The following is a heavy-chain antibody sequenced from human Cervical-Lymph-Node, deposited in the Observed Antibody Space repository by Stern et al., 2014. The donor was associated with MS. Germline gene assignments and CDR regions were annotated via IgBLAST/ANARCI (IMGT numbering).Heavy chain of an antibody. D-gene: IGHD6-6*01. CDR2: INVYNGDT. J-gene: IGHJ4*02. Sequence: VQLVQSGAEVKKPGASVKVSCKASGYTFTTYAISWVRLAPGQGLEWMGWINVYNGDTNYAPNLQGIVTMTTDTSTRTAYMELRSLRSDDTAVYYCARGRVSYSSSSSLDNWGQGTLVTVSS. CDR3: ARGRVSYSSSSSLDN. V-gene: IGHV1-18*01. CDR1: GYTFTTYA.